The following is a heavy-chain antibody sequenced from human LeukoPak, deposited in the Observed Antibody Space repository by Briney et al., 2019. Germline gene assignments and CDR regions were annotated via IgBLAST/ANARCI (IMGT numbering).Heavy chain of an antibody. Sequence: GGSLRLSCVVSTFTKAWMNWVRQAPGKGLEWVGRVKNRGDGRTTDYAAPVKGRFTISRDDSKRTVYLQMNSLKTEDTAVYFCTTEYYGSFDYWGQGTLVTVSS. CDR2: VKNRGDGRTT. CDR1: TFTKAW. J-gene: IGHJ4*02. D-gene: IGHD3-16*01. V-gene: IGHV3-15*07. CDR3: TTEYYGSFDY.